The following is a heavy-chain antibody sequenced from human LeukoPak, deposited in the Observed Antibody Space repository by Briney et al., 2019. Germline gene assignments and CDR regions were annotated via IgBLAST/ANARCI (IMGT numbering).Heavy chain of an antibody. Sequence: SVKVSCKASGGTFSCYAISWVRQAPGQGLEWMGGIIPIFGTANYAQKFQGRVTITADKSTSTAYMELSSLRSEDTAVYYCARAGYCSSTSCYPVRWFDPWGQGTLVTVSS. J-gene: IGHJ5*02. D-gene: IGHD2-2*03. CDR3: ARAGYCSSTSCYPVRWFDP. CDR1: GGTFSCYA. V-gene: IGHV1-69*06. CDR2: IIPIFGTA.